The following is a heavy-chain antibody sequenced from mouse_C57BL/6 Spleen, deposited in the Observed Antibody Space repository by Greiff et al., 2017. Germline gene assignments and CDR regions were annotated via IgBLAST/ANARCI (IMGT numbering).Heavy chain of an antibody. CDR1: GFTFSDYY. V-gene: IGHV5-12*01. J-gene: IGHJ3*01. CDR2: ISHGGGST. Sequence: EVKLLESGGGLVQPGGSLKLSCAASGFTFSDYYMYWVRQTPEQRLECVAYISHGGGSTYYPATVQGRFPISRDNAKNTLYLQMIRLKSEDTAMDYCARSLYDGYPAWFAYWGQGTLGTVSA. D-gene: IGHD2-3*01. CDR3: ARSLYDGYPAWFAY.